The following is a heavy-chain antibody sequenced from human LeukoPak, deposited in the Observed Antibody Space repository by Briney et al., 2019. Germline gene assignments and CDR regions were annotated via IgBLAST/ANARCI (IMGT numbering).Heavy chain of an antibody. CDR1: GFTFSSYG. Sequence: GRSLRLSCAASGFTFSSYGMHWVRQAPGKGLEWVAVISYDGSNKYYADSVKGRFTISRDRSKNTLDLQMNSLRAEDTAVYYCAKLGALMKNGLDVWGQGTTVTVSS. CDR2: ISYDGSNK. V-gene: IGHV3-30*18. J-gene: IGHJ6*02. D-gene: IGHD3-16*01. CDR3: AKLGALMKNGLDV.